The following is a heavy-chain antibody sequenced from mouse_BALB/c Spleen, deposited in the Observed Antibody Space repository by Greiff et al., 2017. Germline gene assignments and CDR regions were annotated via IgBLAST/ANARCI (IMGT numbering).Heavy chain of an antibody. CDR1: GFTFSSYA. D-gene: IGHD4-1*01. V-gene: IGHV5-9-3*01. Sequence: EVKLVESGGGLVKPGGSLKLSCAASGFTFSSYAMSWVRQTPEKRLEWVATISSGGSYTYYPDSVKGRFTISRDNAKNTLYLQMSSLRSEDTAMYYCARLTEYYFDYWGQGTTLTVSS. CDR3: ARLTEYYFDY. CDR2: ISSGGSYT. J-gene: IGHJ2*01.